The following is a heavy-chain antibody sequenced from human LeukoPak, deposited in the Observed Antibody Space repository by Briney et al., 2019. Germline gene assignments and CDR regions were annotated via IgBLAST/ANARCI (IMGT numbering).Heavy chain of an antibody. CDR2: ISSYNGNT. V-gene: IGHV1-18*01. Sequence: ASVKVSCKASGYTFTSYGISWVRQAPGQGLEWMGWISSYNGNTNYAQKLQGRVTMTTDTSTSTAYMELRSLRPDDTAVYYCAREAPEGYYESSGYYLLCDYWGQGTLVTVSS. J-gene: IGHJ4*02. CDR1: GYTFTSYG. CDR3: AREAPEGYYESSGYYLLCDY. D-gene: IGHD3-22*01.